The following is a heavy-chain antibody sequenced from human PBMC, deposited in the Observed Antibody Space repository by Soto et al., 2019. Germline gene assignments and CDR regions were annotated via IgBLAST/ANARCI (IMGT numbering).Heavy chain of an antibody. CDR1: GYTLTELS. J-gene: IGHJ4*02. CDR3: ATGLAFNLAYCGGDCNSGFDY. CDR2: FDPEDGET. Sequence: GASVKVSCKVSGYTLTELSMHWVRQAPGKGLEWMGGFDPEDGETIYAQKFQGRVTMTKDTSTDTAYMELSSLRSEDTAVYYCATGLAFNLAYCGGDCNSGFDYWGQGTLVTVSS. D-gene: IGHD2-21*02. V-gene: IGHV1-24*01.